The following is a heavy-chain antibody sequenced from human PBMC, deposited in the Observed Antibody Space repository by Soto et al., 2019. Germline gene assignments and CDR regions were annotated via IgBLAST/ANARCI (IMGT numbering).Heavy chain of an antibody. Sequence: GGSLRLSCAASGFTFSSYSISWVRQAPGKGLEWVSAISGSGVSTYYADYVKGRFNISRDNSKNTLYLKMNSLRDEDTAVYYCAKSTRLRDEFGWGQRILVAVSS. CDR2: ISGSGVST. J-gene: IGHJ1*01. V-gene: IGHV3-23*01. D-gene: IGHD4-17*01. CDR1: GFTFSSYS. CDR3: AKSTRLRDEFG.